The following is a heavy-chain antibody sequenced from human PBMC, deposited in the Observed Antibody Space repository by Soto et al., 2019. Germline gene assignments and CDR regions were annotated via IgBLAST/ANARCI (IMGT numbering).Heavy chain of an antibody. CDR3: ARSLSYYYDSSGYRAFDI. CDR2: IYSGGST. V-gene: IGHV3-53*04. CDR1: GFTVSSNY. Sequence: GGSLRLSCAASGFTVSSNYMSWVRQAPGKGLEWVSVIYSGGSTYYADSVKGRFTISRHNSKNTLYLQMNSLRAEDTAVYYCARSLSYYYDSSGYRAFDIWGQGTMVTVSS. J-gene: IGHJ3*02. D-gene: IGHD3-22*01.